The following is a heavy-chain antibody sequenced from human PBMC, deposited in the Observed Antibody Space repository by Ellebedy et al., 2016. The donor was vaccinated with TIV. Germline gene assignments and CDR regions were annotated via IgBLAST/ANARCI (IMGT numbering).Heavy chain of an antibody. D-gene: IGHD3-10*01. Sequence: MPSETLSLTCTISGGSVSGSYWSWIRQPPGKGLEWIGYIFYTGSTNYSPSLKSRVTMSVDTSKNQFSLNLSSVNAADAAVYYCARDLFREKGGLDYWGQGTLVTVSS. CDR2: IFYTGST. J-gene: IGHJ4*02. CDR1: GGSVSGSY. CDR3: ARDLFREKGGLDY. V-gene: IGHV4-59*02.